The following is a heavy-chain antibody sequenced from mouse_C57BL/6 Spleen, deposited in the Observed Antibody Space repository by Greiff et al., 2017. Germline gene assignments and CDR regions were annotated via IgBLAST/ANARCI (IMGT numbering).Heavy chain of an antibody. D-gene: IGHD1-1*01. CDR3: ASSTVVYWYFDV. J-gene: IGHJ1*03. V-gene: IGHV1-53*01. CDR1: GYTFTSYW. Sequence: QVQLQQPGTELVKPGASVKLSCKASGYTFTSYWMHWVKQRPGQGLEWIGNINPSNGGTNYNEKFKSKATLTVDKSSSTAYMQLSSLTAEDSAVYYCASSTVVYWYFDVWGTGTTVTVSS. CDR2: INPSNGGT.